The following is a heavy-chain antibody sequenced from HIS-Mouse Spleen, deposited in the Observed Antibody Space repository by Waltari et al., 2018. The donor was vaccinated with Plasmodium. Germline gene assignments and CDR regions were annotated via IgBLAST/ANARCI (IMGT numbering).Heavy chain of an antibody. J-gene: IGHJ4*02. V-gene: IGHV4-59*08. Sequence: QVQLQESGPGLVKPSETLSLTCTVSGGSISSYYWSWIRQPPGKGLEWIGYIDYSGSTNYNPSLKSRGTISVDTSKNQFSLKLSSVTAADTAVYYCARLRYSYGYFDYWGQGTLVTVSS. CDR1: GGSISSYY. CDR3: ARLRYSYGYFDY. CDR2: IDYSGST. D-gene: IGHD5-18*01.